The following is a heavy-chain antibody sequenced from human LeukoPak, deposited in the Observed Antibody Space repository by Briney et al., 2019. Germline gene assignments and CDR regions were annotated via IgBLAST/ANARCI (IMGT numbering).Heavy chain of an antibody. CDR1: GDSIRTYY. D-gene: IGHD3-16*01. V-gene: IGHV4-59*08. J-gene: IGHJ5*02. CDR2: ISDSGRT. Sequence: TSETLSLTCTVSGDSIRTYYWSWIRQPPGKGLEWTGYISDSGRTNYNPSLKSRVSISPDTSKNQLSLRLSSVTAADTAVYYCARQFALTWFDPWGQGTLVTVSS. CDR3: ARQFALTWFDP.